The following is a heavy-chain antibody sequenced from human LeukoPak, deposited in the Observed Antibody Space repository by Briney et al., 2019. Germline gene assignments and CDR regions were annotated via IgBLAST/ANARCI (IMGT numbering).Heavy chain of an antibody. D-gene: IGHD1/OR15-1a*01. J-gene: IGHJ5*02. V-gene: IGHV4-59*01. CDR2: IYYSGST. Sequence: SETLSLTCTVSGGSISSYYWSWIRQPPGKGLEWIGYIYYSGSTNYNPSLKSRVTISVDTSKNQFSLKLSSVTAADTAVYYCAESGALSPYRTNWFDPWGQGTLVTVSS. CDR3: AESGALSPYRTNWFDP. CDR1: GGSISSYY.